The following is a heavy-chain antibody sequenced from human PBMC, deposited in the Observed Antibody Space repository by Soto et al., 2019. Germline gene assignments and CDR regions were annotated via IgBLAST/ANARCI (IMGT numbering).Heavy chain of an antibody. CDR1: GFTFSSYG. V-gene: IGHV3-30*18. Sequence: QVQLVESGGGVVQPGRSLRLSCAASGFTFSSYGMHWVRQAPGKGLEWVAVISYDGSNQYNADSVKGRFTISRDNSKNTLYLQMNSLRAEDTAVYYCAKSFYGYNYFDYWGQGTLVTVSS. J-gene: IGHJ4*02. CDR2: ISYDGSNQ. CDR3: AKSFYGYNYFDY. D-gene: IGHD5-18*01.